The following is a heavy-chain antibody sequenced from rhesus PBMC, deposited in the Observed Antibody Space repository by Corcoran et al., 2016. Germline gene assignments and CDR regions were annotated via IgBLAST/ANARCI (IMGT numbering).Heavy chain of an antibody. Sequence: QVQLQESGPAVVKPSETLSLTCAVSGGSISSSNWWSWNRQSPGKGLEWNGGIYGSGGSTEYNPSLKSRVTISKDTSKNQFSLKLSSVTTADTAVYYCARDHCTSTTCYAFYFDYWGQGVLVTVSS. V-gene: IGHV4-93*01. D-gene: IGHD2-2*01. J-gene: IGHJ4*01. CDR1: GGSISSSNW. CDR3: ARDHCTSTTCYAFYFDY. CDR2: IYGSGGST.